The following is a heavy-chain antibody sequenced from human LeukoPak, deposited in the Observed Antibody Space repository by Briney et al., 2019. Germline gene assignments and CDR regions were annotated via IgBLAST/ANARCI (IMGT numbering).Heavy chain of an antibody. D-gene: IGHD3-3*01. Sequence: GGSLRLSCAASGFTFSSYSMNWVRQAPGKRLEWVSSISSSSSYIYYADSVKGRFTISRDNAKNSLYLQMNSLRAEDTAVYYCARMYDFWSGYYSDVWGKGTTVTVSS. J-gene: IGHJ6*04. CDR2: ISSSSSYI. CDR1: GFTFSSYS. V-gene: IGHV3-21*01. CDR3: ARMYDFWSGYYSDV.